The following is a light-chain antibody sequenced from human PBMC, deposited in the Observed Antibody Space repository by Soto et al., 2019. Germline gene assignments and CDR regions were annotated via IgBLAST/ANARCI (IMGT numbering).Light chain of an antibody. CDR1: SSDVGTYNF. V-gene: IGLV2-14*01. J-gene: IGLJ2*01. CDR2: DVS. CDR3: SSYANSDTVI. Sequence: QSALTQPASVSGSPGQSITISCTGTSSDVGTYNFVSWYRQHPVKAPILIIFDVSSRPSGISNRFSGSKSGNTASLTNSGVQAEDEADYYCSSYANSDTVIFGGGTKLTVL.